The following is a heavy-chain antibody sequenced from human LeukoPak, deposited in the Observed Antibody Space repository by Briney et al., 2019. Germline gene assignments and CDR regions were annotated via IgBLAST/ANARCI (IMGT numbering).Heavy chain of an antibody. Sequence: GGSLRLSCAASGFTFSSYSMNWVRQAPGKGLEWVSSISSSSSYMYYVDSVKGRFTISRDNAKNTLYLQMNSLRAEDTAVYYCARVDLAAAFDYWGQGTLVTVSS. CDR3: ARVDLAAAFDY. J-gene: IGHJ4*02. V-gene: IGHV3-21*01. D-gene: IGHD6-13*01. CDR1: GFTFSSYS. CDR2: ISSSSSYM.